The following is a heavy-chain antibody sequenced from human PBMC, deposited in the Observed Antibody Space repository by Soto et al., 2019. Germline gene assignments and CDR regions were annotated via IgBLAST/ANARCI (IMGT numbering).Heavy chain of an antibody. CDR3: AKDVRDIVVVGGDMDV. CDR2: ISWNSGSI. V-gene: IGHV3-9*02. Sequence: GGSLRLSCAASGFTSSSYWIHWVRQAPGKGLVWVSGISWNSGSIGYADSVKGRFTISRDNAKNSLYLQMNSLRAEDTALYYCAKDVRDIVVVGGDMDVWGKGTTVTVSS. D-gene: IGHD2-15*01. CDR1: GFTSSSYW. J-gene: IGHJ6*03.